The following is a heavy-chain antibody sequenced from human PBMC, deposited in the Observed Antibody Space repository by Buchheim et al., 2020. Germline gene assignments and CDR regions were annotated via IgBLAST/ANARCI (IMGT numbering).Heavy chain of an antibody. J-gene: IGHJ6*02. CDR3: ARDLDYGDYAYGMDV. Sequence: EVQVVESGGGLVQPGGSLRLSCAASGFTFSTYWMSWVRQAPGKGPEWVANIKEDGSEKYYVDSVKARFSISRDSAKNSVYLQMNSLRAEDTAMYYCARDLDYGDYAYGMDVWGQGTT. CDR2: IKEDGSEK. CDR1: GFTFSTYW. D-gene: IGHD4-17*01. V-gene: IGHV3-7*01.